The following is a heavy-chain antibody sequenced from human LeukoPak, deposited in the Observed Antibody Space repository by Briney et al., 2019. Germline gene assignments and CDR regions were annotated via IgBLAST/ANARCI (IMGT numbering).Heavy chain of an antibody. CDR2: IYQRATV. Sequence: PSETLSLTCNVPGYSISSGYFWGWVRQAPGKGLEWIGSIYQRATVHYNPSLKSRVTISLDTSKNHFSLNLRSMQASDTAVYYCARAFCVGECFVLHIFFDSWGQGTLVTVSS. V-gene: IGHV4-38-2*02. J-gene: IGHJ4*02. CDR1: GYSISSGYF. D-gene: IGHD2-21*01. CDR3: ARAFCVGECFVLHIFFDS.